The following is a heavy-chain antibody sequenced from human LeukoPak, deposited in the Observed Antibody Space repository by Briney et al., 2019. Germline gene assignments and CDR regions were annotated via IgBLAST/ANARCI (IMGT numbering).Heavy chain of an antibody. D-gene: IGHD3-10*01. J-gene: IGHJ3*02. Sequence: GGSLRLSCAASGFTFNNYAMDWVRQAPGKGLEWVSAISGSGASTYYADSVKGRFTISRDNAKNTLYLQMNSLRAEDTAVYYCARAAYGSGDHGAFDIWGQGTMVTVSS. CDR1: GFTFNNYA. V-gene: IGHV3-23*01. CDR2: ISGSGAST. CDR3: ARAAYGSGDHGAFDI.